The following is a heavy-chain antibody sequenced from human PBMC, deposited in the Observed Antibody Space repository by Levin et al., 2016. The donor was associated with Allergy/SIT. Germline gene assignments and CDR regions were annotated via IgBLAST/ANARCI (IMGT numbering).Heavy chain of an antibody. J-gene: IGHJ4*02. V-gene: IGHV5-51*01. CDR2: IYPDDSDT. D-gene: IGHD3-16*01. CDR3: ARRKTYLGRRINDF. Sequence: VRQMPGKGLEWMGIIYPDDSDTRYSLSFQGQVTISVDKSTNTAFLQWNFLKTSDTAIYYCARRKTYLGRRINDFWGRGTLVTVSS.